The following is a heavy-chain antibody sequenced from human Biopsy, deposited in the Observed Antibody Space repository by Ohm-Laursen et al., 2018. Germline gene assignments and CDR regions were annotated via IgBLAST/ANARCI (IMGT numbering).Heavy chain of an antibody. V-gene: IGHV4-4*07. D-gene: IGHD4-17*01. CDR2: FYTRGTA. Sequence: SETLSLTCTVSGGSINTNYWSWIRQPDGQGLEWIGRFYTRGTANYNPSLKSRVTMSVDTSKSQLLLKLKSATAADTAVYYCTRDSLPAIYADYPHFDWGPGPLVTVSS. J-gene: IGHJ4*02. CDR3: TRDSLPAIYADYPHFD. CDR1: GGSINTNY.